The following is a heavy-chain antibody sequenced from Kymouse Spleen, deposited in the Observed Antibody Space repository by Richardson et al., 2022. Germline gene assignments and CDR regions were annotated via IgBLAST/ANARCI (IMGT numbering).Heavy chain of an antibody. CDR3: TRERYYGSGSYYNAFDY. J-gene: IGHJ4*02. D-gene: IGHD3-10*01. CDR1: GFTFGDYA. V-gene: IGHV3-49*05. CDR2: IRSKAYGGTT. Sequence: EVQLVESGGGLVKPGRSLRLSCTASGFTFGDYAMSWFRQAPGKGLEWVGFIRSKAYGGTTEYAASVKGRFTISRDDSKSIAYLQMNSLKTEDTAVYYCTRERYYGSGSYYNAFDYWGQGTLVTVSS.